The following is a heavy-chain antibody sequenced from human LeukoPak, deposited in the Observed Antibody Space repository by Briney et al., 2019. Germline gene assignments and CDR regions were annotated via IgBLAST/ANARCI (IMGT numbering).Heavy chain of an antibody. CDR1: GGSISSYY. V-gene: IGHV4-59*01. J-gene: IGHJ5*02. D-gene: IGHD3-10*01. CDR2: IYYSGST. Sequence: SETLSLTCTVSGGSISSYYWSWIRQPPGKGLEWIGYIYYSGSTNYNPSLKSRVTISVDTSKNQFSLKLSSVTAADTAVYYCARDLGGSTLRGPWGQGTLVTVSS. CDR3: ARDLGGSTLRGP.